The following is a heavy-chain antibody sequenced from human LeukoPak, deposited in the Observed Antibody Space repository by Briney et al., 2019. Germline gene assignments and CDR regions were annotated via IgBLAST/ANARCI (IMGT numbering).Heavy chain of an antibody. CDR1: GFTFSTFP. J-gene: IGHJ3*02. CDR2: ISRNGDTT. CDR3: VKALTDDAFDI. Sequence: TGGSLRLSCSASGFTFSTFPMHWVRQAPGKGLEYFSAISRNGDTTYYADSVKGRFTISRDNSKNTLYLQMSSLGPEDTAVYYCVKALTDDAFDIWGQGTMVTVSS. V-gene: IGHV3-64D*06.